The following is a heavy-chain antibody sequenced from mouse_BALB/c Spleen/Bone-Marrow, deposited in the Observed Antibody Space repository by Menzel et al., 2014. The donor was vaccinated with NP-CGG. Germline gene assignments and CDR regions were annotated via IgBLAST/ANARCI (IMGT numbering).Heavy chain of an antibody. Sequence: DVHLMESGGGLVQPGGSLKLSCAASGFDFSRYWMSWVRQAPGKGLEWIGEINPDSSTINYTPSLKDKFIISRDNAKNTLYLQMSKVRSEDTALYYCARNAYYAMDYWGQGTSVTASS. V-gene: IGHV4-1*02. J-gene: IGHJ4*01. CDR3: ARNAYYAMDY. CDR2: INPDSSTI. CDR1: GFDFSRYW.